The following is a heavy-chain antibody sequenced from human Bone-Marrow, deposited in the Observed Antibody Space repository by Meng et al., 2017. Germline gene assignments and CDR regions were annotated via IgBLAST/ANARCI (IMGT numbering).Heavy chain of an antibody. Sequence: GESGGGVVQPGRSLRLSCAVSGFRHRTSPMGWVRQATGKGLEWISVIYSGGSTYYADSVKGRFTISRDNSKNTLYLQMNSLRAEDTAVYYCARGRSGYFDYWGQGTLVTVSS. CDR3: ARGRSGYFDY. V-gene: IGHV3-66*01. CDR1: GFRHRTSP. D-gene: IGHD3-3*01. CDR2: IYSGGST. J-gene: IGHJ4*02.